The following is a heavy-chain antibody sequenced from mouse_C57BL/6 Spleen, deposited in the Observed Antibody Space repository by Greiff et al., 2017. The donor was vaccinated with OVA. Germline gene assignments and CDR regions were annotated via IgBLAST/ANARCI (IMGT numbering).Heavy chain of an antibody. V-gene: IGHV1-66*01. CDR3: ARGDGNYFYYFDY. J-gene: IGHJ2*01. Sequence: VKLQQSGPELVKPGASVKISCKASGYSFTSYYIHWVKQRPGQGLEWIGWIYPGSGNTKYNEKFKGKATLTADTSSSTAYMQLSSLTSEDSAVYYCARGDGNYFYYFDYWGQGTTLTVSS. CDR2: IYPGSGNT. CDR1: GYSFTSYY. D-gene: IGHD2-1*01.